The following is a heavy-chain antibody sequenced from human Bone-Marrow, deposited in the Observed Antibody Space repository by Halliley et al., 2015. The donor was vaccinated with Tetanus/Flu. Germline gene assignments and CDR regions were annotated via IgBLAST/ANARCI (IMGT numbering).Heavy chain of an antibody. D-gene: IGHD5-18*01. J-gene: IGHJ6*02. CDR3: AKDLKVPDASMASYPYYGVDV. Sequence: SNKYYAGPVKGRFTVSRDNSKKTLYLQMNSLRAEDTAVYYCAKDLKVPDASMASYPYYGVDVWGQGTTVTVSS. V-gene: IGHV3-30*01. CDR2: SNK.